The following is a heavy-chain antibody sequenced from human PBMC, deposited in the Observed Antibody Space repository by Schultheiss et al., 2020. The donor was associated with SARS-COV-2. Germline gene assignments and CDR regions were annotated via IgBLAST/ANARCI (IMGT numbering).Heavy chain of an antibody. V-gene: IGHV4-61*05. D-gene: IGHD1-26*01. J-gene: IGHJ4*02. CDR2: IYYSGST. Sequence: SETLSLTCTVSGGSISSSSYYWSWIRQHPGKGLEWIGYIYYSGSTYYNPSLKSRVTISVDKSKNQFSLKLSSVTAADAAVYYCSRGSRIGIVGPADSWGQGTVVTVSS. CDR3: SRGSRIGIVGPADS. CDR1: GGSISSSSYY.